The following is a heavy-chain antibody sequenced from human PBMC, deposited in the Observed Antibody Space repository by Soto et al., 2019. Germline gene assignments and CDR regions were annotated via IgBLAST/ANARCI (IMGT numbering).Heavy chain of an antibody. CDR2: IIPIFGTA. J-gene: IGHJ4*02. V-gene: IGHV1-69*06. D-gene: IGHD6-19*01. Sequence: GASVKVSCKASGGTFSSYAISWVRQAPGQGLEWMGGIIPIFGTANYAQKFQGRVTITADKSTSTAYMELSSLRSEDTAVYYCARAKAVAGSGLVDYWGKRTLVTASS. CDR1: GGTFSSYA. CDR3: ARAKAVAGSGLVDY.